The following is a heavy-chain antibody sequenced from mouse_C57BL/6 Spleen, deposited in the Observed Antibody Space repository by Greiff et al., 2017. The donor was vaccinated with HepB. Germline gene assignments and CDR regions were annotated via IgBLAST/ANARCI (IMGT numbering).Heavy chain of an antibody. D-gene: IGHD2-3*01. Sequence: EVMLVESGGGLVKPGGSLKLSCAASGFTFSSYAMSWVRQTPEKRLEWVATISDGGSYTYYPDNVKGRFTISRDNAKNNLYLQMSHLKSEDTAMYYCARDDGYYLFAYWGQGTLVTVSA. CDR2: ISDGGSYT. V-gene: IGHV5-4*01. CDR3: ARDDGYYLFAY. CDR1: GFTFSSYA. J-gene: IGHJ3*01.